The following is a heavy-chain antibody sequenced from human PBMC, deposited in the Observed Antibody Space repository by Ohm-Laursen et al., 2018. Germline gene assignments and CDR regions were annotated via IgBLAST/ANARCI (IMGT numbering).Heavy chain of an antibody. CDR3: AIVVVAATHGWFDP. V-gene: IGHV1-2*02. Sequence: AASVKVSCKASGYTFTDYYMHWVRQAPGQGLEWMGWINLNSGGTNYAQKLQGRVTMTTDTSTSTAYMELRSLRSDDTAVYYCAIVVVAATHGWFDPWGQGTLVTVSS. CDR1: GYTFTDYY. J-gene: IGHJ5*02. CDR2: INLNSGGT. D-gene: IGHD2-15*01.